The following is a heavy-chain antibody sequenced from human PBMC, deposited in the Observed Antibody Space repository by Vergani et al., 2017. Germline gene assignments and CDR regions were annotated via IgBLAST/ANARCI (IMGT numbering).Heavy chain of an antibody. D-gene: IGHD6-19*01. CDR1: GFTFSGSA. J-gene: IGHJ4*02. Sequence: EVDLVESGGGLVQPGSSLRLSCAASGFTFSGSAMHWVRQASGKGLEWVGRIRSKANSYATAYAASVKGRFTISRDDSKNTAYLQMNSLKTEDTAVYYCTRHDPSGAVAGIDYWGQGTLVTVSS. CDR2: IRSKANSYAT. V-gene: IGHV3-73*01. CDR3: TRHDPSGAVAGIDY.